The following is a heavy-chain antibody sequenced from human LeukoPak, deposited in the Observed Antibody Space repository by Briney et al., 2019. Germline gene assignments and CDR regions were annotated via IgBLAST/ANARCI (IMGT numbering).Heavy chain of an antibody. D-gene: IGHD6-19*01. CDR2: IKRDGSEK. Sequence: GGSLRLSCAASGFTFNSYWMNWVRQAPGKGLEWVANIKRDGSEKYYVDSVKVRFTISRDNAKNSLDLQMNSLRVEDTAVYYCARLGPASSGWPESFDYWGQGTLVTVSS. V-gene: IGHV3-7*03. J-gene: IGHJ4*02. CDR3: ARLGPASSGWPESFDY. CDR1: GFTFNSYW.